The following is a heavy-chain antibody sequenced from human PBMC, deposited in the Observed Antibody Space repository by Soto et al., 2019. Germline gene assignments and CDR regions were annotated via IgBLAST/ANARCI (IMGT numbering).Heavy chain of an antibody. J-gene: IGHJ3*02. CDR2: VHHSGST. CDR1: VGSLSNHY. D-gene: IGHD6-13*01. V-gene: IGHV4-59*08. Sequence: QVQLRESGPGLLKPSETLSLTCTVSVGSLSNHYWTWIRQAQTKGLECIGYVHHSGSTNYNPSLRSRVSISLDTSKNRLSLNLTSVTAADTAVYFCARLARWVDAFDIWGQGTMVTVSS. CDR3: ARLARWVDAFDI.